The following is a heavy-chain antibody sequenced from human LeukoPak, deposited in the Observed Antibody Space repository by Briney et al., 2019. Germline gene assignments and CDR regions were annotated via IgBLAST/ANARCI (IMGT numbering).Heavy chain of an antibody. Sequence: QSGGSLRLSCAASGFTFSSSAMSWVRQVTGKGLEWVSGISASGGSTSYADSVKGRFTISRDNAKNSLYLQMNSLRAEDTAVYYCARIRDYYDSSGSSYGYYGMDVWGQGTTVTVSS. D-gene: IGHD3-22*01. CDR3: ARIRDYYDSSGSSYGYYGMDV. V-gene: IGHV3-23*01. CDR2: ISASGGST. J-gene: IGHJ6*02. CDR1: GFTFSSSA.